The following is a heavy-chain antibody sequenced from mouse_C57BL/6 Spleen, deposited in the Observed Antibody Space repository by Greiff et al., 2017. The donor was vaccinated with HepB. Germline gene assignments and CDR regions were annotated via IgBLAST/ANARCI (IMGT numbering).Heavy chain of an antibody. V-gene: IGHV1-82*01. CDR1: GYAFSSSW. D-gene: IGHD4-1*02. Sequence: QVQLKQSGPELVKPGASVKISCKASGYAFSSSWMNWVKQSPGKGLEWIGRIYPGDGDTNYNGKFKGKATLTADKSSSTAYMQLSSLTSEDSAVYFCARQTTGTDFDYWGQGTTLTVSS. CDR3: ARQTTGTDFDY. J-gene: IGHJ2*01. CDR2: IYPGDGDT.